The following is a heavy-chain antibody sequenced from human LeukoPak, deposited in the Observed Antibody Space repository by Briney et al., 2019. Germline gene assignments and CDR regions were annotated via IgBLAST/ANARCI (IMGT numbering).Heavy chain of an antibody. CDR3: ATGYYDSSGYHLGDAFDI. V-gene: IGHV4-4*07. D-gene: IGHD3-22*01. Sequence: SETLSLTCTVSGGSFSSYYWSWIRQPAGKGLEWIGRIYSSGNTDYNPSLKSRVTMSVDTSKNQFSLKLSSVTAADTAVYYCATGYYDSSGYHLGDAFDIWGQGTMVIVSS. CDR2: IYSSGNT. CDR1: GGSFSSYY. J-gene: IGHJ3*02.